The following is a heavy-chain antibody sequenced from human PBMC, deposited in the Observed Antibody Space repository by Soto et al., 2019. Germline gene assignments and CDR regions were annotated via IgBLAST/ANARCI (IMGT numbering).Heavy chain of an antibody. V-gene: IGHV3-23*01. Sequence: GGSLRLSCAASGFTFSSYAMSWVRQAPGKGLEWVSAISGSGGSTYYADSVKGRFTISRDNSKNTLYLQMNSLRAEDTAVYYCAKDNPLYCTKGVCYAFDIWGQGTMVTVSS. CDR1: GFTFSSYA. D-gene: IGHD2-8*01. CDR2: ISGSGGST. J-gene: IGHJ3*02. CDR3: AKDNPLYCTKGVCYAFDI.